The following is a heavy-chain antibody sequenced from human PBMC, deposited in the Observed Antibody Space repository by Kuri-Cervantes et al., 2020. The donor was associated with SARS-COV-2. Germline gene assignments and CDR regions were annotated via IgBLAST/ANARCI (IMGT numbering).Heavy chain of an antibody. D-gene: IGHD1-7*01. V-gene: IGHV5-51*01. Sequence: GESLKISCKGSGYSFTSYWIGWVRQMPGKGLEWMGIIYPGDSDTRYSPSFQGRVTISADKSISTAYLQWSSLKASDTAMYYCARHHKVQLELRDYWGQGTLVTVSS. CDR3: ARHHKVQLELRDY. CDR1: GYSFTSYW. CDR2: IYPGDSDT. J-gene: IGHJ4*02.